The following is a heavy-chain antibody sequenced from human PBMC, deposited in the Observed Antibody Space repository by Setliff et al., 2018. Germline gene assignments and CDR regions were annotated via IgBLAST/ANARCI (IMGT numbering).Heavy chain of an antibody. V-gene: IGHV1-69*10. CDR3: ALFNITSTRRKYYSYMDV. CDR1: GGTLSNFG. J-gene: IGHJ6*03. Sequence: RASVKVSCKASGGTLSNFGISWVRQAPGQGLEWMGGIIPMLALPNNAQKFQDRVTITADKSTSTAYMALSSLRSEDTAVYYCALFNITSTRRKYYSYMDVWGKGTTVTVSS. CDR2: IIPMLALP. D-gene: IGHD1-20*01.